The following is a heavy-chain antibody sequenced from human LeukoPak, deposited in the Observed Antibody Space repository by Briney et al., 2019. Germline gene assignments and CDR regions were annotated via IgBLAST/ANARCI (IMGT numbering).Heavy chain of an antibody. V-gene: IGHV3-48*01. J-gene: IGHJ6*04. CDR3: AELGITMIGGV. CDR2: ICSTCSTI. Sequence: PGGSLRLSCAASGFTFSNFPMNWVRQTPGKGLEWISYICSTCSTIYYSASVRGRFTISRDNAMDVLYLQMNSLRVEDTAVYYCAELGITMIGGVWGKGTTVTISS. D-gene: IGHD3-10*02. CDR1: GFTFSNFP.